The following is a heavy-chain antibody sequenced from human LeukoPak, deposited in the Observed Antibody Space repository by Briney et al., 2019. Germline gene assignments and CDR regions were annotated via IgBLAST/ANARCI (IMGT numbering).Heavy chain of an antibody. CDR2: IKKDGSEK. Sequence: GGSLRLSCAASGFTFSSYWMSWVRQAPGKGLEWVANIKKDGSEKYYVDSVKGRFTISRDNAKNTLYLQMNSLRAEDTAIYYCARPRAYDTRNLDYWGQGNLVTVSS. CDR3: ARPRAYDTRNLDY. V-gene: IGHV3-7*01. J-gene: IGHJ4*02. D-gene: IGHD3-22*01. CDR1: GFTFSSYW.